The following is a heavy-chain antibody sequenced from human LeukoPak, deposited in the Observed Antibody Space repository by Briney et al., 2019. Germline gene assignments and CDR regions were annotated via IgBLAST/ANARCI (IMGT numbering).Heavy chain of an antibody. D-gene: IGHD3-10*01. V-gene: IGHV4-59*01. J-gene: IGHJ4*02. CDR3: ARGVWFGELRSYYLDY. Sequence: SETLSLTCTVSGGSISSYYWSWIRQPPGKGLEWIGYIYYSGSTNYNPSLKSRVTISVDTSKNQFSLKLSSVTAADTAVYYCARGVWFGELRSYYLDYWGRGTLVTVSS. CDR2: IYYSGST. CDR1: GGSISSYY.